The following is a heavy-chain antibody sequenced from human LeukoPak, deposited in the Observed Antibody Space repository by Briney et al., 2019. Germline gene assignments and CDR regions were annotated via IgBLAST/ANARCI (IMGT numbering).Heavy chain of an antibody. Sequence: PSETLSLTCTVSGGSISSSSYTWGWVRQPPGKGLEWIGSIYYSGTTYYNPSLKRRVTISVDTPKNQFSLKLSSVKTADKAVYYCGSARNLLGGPTLFDYWGQGTLVTVSS. CDR3: GSARNLLGGPTLFDY. V-gene: IGHV4-39*01. CDR2: IYYSGTT. CDR1: GGSISSSSYT. D-gene: IGHD3-16*01. J-gene: IGHJ4*02.